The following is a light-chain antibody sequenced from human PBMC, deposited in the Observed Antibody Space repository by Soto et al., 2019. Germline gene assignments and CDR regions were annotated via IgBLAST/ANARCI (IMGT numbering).Light chain of an antibody. CDR1: QSIGKH. Sequence: DIQMTQSPSSLSASVGDTVTITCRASQSIGKHLNWYQQKPGKAPKFLIYAASSLQSGVPSRYSGRGSGTDFTLTVNSLQPEDFATDYRQQGYSSAITFGQGTRLEIK. CDR3: QQGYSSAIT. CDR2: AAS. J-gene: IGKJ5*01. V-gene: IGKV1-39*01.